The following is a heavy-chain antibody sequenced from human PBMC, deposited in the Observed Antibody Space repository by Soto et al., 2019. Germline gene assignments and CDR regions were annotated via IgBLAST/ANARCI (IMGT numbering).Heavy chain of an antibody. D-gene: IGHD5-18*01. V-gene: IGHV1-69*02. J-gene: IGHJ4*02. Sequence: QVQLVQSGAEVKKPGSSVKVSCKASGGTFSSYTISWVRQAPGQGLEWMGRIIAILGIANYAQKFQGRVTITADKSTSTASMELSSLRSEDTAVYYCARGGRGYSYGYDYWGQGTLVTVSS. CDR3: ARGGRGYSYGYDY. CDR2: IIAILGIA. CDR1: GGTFSSYT.